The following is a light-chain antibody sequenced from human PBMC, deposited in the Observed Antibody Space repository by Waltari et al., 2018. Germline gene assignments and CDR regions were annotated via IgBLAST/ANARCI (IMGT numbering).Light chain of an antibody. J-gene: IGLJ3*02. V-gene: IGLV6-57*03. Sequence: NFMLTQSHAVSASPGKTITISCTRSSGHIGSAYIQWYQQRPGSAPTTVIYENIKRPSGIHDRFSGSIDSSSNSASLTISGLKTEDEADYYCQSYDFNIGVFGGGTKVTVL. CDR1: SGHIGSAY. CDR2: ENI. CDR3: QSYDFNIGV.